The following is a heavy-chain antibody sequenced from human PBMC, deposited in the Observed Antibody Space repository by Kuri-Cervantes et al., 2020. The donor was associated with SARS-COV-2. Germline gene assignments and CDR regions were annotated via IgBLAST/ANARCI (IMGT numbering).Heavy chain of an antibody. Sequence: SETLSLTCAVYGGSFSGYYWSWIRQPPGKGLEWIGEINHSGSTNYNPSLKSRVTISVDTSKNQFSLKLSSVTAADTAVYYCARVGDYSVSGSVDYWGQGTLVTVSS. V-gene: IGHV4-34*01. J-gene: IGHJ4*02. CDR1: GGSFSGYY. D-gene: IGHD3-10*01. CDR2: INHSGST. CDR3: ARVGDYSVSGSVDY.